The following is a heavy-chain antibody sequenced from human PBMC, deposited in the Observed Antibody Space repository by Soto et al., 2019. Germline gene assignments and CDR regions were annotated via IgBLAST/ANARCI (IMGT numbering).Heavy chain of an antibody. CDR3: ARDVFSSAWPYYMDV. D-gene: IGHD6-19*01. CDR2: INADNGNT. J-gene: IGHJ6*03. CDR1: GYTFTSYA. V-gene: IGHV1-3*01. Sequence: QVQLVQSGAEVKKPGASVNVSCKTSGYTFTSYAINWVRQAPGQRLERMGWINADNGNTKYSQKLQGRVTITRDTSASTAYMELSSLRSDDTAIYYCARDVFSSAWPYYMDVWGKGTTVTVSS.